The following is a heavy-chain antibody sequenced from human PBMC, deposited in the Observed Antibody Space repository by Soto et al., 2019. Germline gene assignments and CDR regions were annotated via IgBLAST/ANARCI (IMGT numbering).Heavy chain of an antibody. CDR1: GFTFSSYA. J-gene: IGHJ2*01. V-gene: IGHV3-23*01. CDR3: AKEGEWYSSSQDFEL. Sequence: EVQLLESGGGLVQPGGSLRLSCAASGFTFSSYAMSWVRQAPGKGLEWVSGISGSGGSTYYADSVKGRFTISRDISKNTLYLQMNSLGAEDTAVYHCAKEGEWYSSSQDFELWGRGTLVTVSS. D-gene: IGHD6-6*01. CDR2: ISGSGGST.